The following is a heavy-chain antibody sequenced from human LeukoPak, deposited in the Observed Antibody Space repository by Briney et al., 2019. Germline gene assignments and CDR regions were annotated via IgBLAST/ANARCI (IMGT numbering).Heavy chain of an antibody. J-gene: IGHJ5*02. Sequence: GASVKVSCKASGYIFTSYDINWVRQATGQGLEWTGWMNPNSGNTGYAQKFQGRVTMTRNTSISTAYMELSSLRSEDTAVYYCAKRIVATGKGSWFDPWGQGTLVTVSS. D-gene: IGHD6-13*01. CDR3: AKRIVATGKGSWFDP. CDR2: MNPNSGNT. V-gene: IGHV1-8*01. CDR1: GYIFTSYD.